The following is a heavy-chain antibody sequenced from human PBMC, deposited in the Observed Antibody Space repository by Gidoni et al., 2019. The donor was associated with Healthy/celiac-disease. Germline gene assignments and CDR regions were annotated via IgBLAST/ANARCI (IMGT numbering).Heavy chain of an antibody. V-gene: IGHV4-30-4*01. CDR3: ARVELGKYQLHAPQGLFDY. J-gene: IGHJ4*02. CDR1: GGSISSGDYY. CDR2: IYSSGST. D-gene: IGHD2-2*01. Sequence: QVQLQESGPGLVKPSQTLSLTCTVSGGSISSGDYYWSWIRQPPGKGLEWIGYIYSSGSTYYNPSLKSRVTISVDTSKNQFSLKLSSVTAADTAVYYCARVELGKYQLHAPQGLFDYWGQGTLVTVSS.